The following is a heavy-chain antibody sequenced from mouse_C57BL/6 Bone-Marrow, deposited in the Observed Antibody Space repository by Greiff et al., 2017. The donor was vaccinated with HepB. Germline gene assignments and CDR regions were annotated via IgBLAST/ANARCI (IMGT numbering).Heavy chain of an antibody. D-gene: IGHD2-4*01. V-gene: IGHV14-4*01. Sequence: VQLKQSGAELVRPGASVKLSCTASGFNIKDDYMHWVKQRPEQGLEWIGWIDPETGDTEYASKFQGKATITADTSSNTAYLQLSSLTSEDTAFYYCTTDDYGFAYWGQGTLVTVSA. J-gene: IGHJ3*01. CDR1: GFNIKDDY. CDR3: TTDDYGFAY. CDR2: IDPETGDT.